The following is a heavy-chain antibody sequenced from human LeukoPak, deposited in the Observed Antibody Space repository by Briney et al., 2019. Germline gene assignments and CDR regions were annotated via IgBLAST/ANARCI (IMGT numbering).Heavy chain of an antibody. D-gene: IGHD5-18*01. Sequence: EASVKVSCKASGYTFTSYYMHWVRQAPGQGLEWMGWINPNSGGTNYAQKFQGRVTMTRDTSISTAYMELSRLRSDDTAVYYCAKESSEELWSDAFDIWGQGTMVTVSS. CDR1: GYTFTSYY. V-gene: IGHV1-2*02. CDR3: AKESSEELWSDAFDI. J-gene: IGHJ3*02. CDR2: INPNSGGT.